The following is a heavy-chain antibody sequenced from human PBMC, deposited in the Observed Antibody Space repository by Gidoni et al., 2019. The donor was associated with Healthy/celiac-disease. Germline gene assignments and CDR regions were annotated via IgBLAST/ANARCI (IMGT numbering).Heavy chain of an antibody. CDR2: ISYDGSNK. Sequence: QVQLVESGGGVVQPGRSLRLSCAASGFTFSSYGMHWVRQAPGKGLDWVAVISYDGSNKDYADYVKGLFTISRDNSKNTLYLQMNSLRAEDTAVYYCAKEGGPDIVVVVAALYYYYGMDVWGQGTTVTVSS. D-gene: IGHD2-15*01. J-gene: IGHJ6*02. CDR1: GFTFSSYG. CDR3: AKEGGPDIVVVVAALYYYYGMDV. V-gene: IGHV3-30*18.